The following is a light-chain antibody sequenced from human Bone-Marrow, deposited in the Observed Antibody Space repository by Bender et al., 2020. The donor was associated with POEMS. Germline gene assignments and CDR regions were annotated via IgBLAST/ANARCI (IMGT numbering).Light chain of an antibody. CDR2: DVS. CDR1: SSDVGGYDY. J-gene: IGLJ1*01. V-gene: IGLV2-11*01. Sequence: QSALTQPHSVSGSPGQSVTISCTGTSSDVGGYDYVSWYQHHPGKAPKLMIYDVSKRPSGVPDRFSGSKSGNTASLAISGLQSEDEADYFCAAWDDSLFGSYVFGTGTKVTVL. CDR3: AAWDDSLFGSYV.